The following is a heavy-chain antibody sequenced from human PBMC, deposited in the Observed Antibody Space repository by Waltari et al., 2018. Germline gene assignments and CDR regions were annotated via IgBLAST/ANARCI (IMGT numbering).Heavy chain of an antibody. Sequence: EVQLVESGGGLVQSGGSLRLSCAASGFNFRSYVMNWFRQAPGKGLAWVSYISSSGSTIYNADSVKGRFTISRDNAKNSLYLQMNSLRAEDTAVYYCARDVSVIGGMDVWGQGTTVAVSS. CDR1: GFNFRSYV. CDR2: ISSSGSTI. D-gene: IGHD2-21*01. J-gene: IGHJ6*02. V-gene: IGHV3-48*03. CDR3: ARDVSVIGGMDV.